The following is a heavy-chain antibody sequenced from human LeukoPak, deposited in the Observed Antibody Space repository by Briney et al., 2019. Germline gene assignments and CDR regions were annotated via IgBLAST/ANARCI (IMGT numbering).Heavy chain of an antibody. CDR3: ANLHGDYRDY. D-gene: IGHD4-17*01. J-gene: IGHJ4*02. CDR1: GFTFGDYA. CDR2: ISWNSGNI. V-gene: IGHV3-9*01. Sequence: GGSLRLSCAASGFTFGDYAMHWVRQAPGKGLEWVSGISWNSGNIGYADSVKGRFTISRDNAKNSLYLQMNSLRADDTALYYCANLHGDYRDYWGQGTLVTVSS.